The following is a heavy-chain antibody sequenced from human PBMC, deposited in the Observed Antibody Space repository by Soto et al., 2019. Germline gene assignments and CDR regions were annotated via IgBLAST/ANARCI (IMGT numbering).Heavy chain of an antibody. D-gene: IGHD2-21*02. CDR3: AREYCDGDCRRGLAYYYYGMDV. J-gene: IGHJ6*02. Sequence: SVKVSCKASGGTFSSYAISWVRQAPGQGLEWMGGIIPIFGTANYAQKFQGRVTITADKSTSTAYMELSSLRSEDTAVYYCAREYCDGDCRRGLAYYYYGMDVWGQGTTVTVSS. CDR1: GGTFSSYA. V-gene: IGHV1-69*06. CDR2: IIPIFGTA.